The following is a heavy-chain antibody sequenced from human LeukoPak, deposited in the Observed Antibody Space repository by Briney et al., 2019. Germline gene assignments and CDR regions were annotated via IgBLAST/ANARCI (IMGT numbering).Heavy chain of an antibody. CDR1: GFTFTTYA. CDR2: ISGSGSGT. D-gene: IGHD3/OR15-3a*01. Sequence: PGGSLRLSCAASGFTFTTYAMHWLRQGPGEGLEGVSAISGSGSGTYYADSVKGRVTISRDNSKNTLYLQMNSLRAEDTAVYYCAKRTLGGLAFDYWGQGTLVTVSS. V-gene: IGHV3-23*01. J-gene: IGHJ4*02. CDR3: AKRTLGGLAFDY.